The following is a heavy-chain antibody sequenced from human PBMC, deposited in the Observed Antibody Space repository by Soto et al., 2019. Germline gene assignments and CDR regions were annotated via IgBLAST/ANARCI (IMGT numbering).Heavy chain of an antibody. CDR3: ATEGQYDFWSGYSHYYYYGMDV. V-gene: IGHV4-61*01. CDR1: GGSVSSGSYY. D-gene: IGHD3-3*01. J-gene: IGHJ6*02. Sequence: SETLSLTCTVSGGSVSSGSYYWSWIRQPPGKGLGWIGYIYYSGSTNYNPSLKSRVTISVDTSKNQFSLKLSSVTAADTAVYYCATEGQYDFWSGYSHYYYYGMDVWGQGTTVTVSS. CDR2: IYYSGST.